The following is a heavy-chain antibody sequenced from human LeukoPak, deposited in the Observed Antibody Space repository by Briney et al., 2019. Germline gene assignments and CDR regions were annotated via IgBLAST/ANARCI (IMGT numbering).Heavy chain of an antibody. J-gene: IGHJ5*02. D-gene: IGHD2-8*02. CDR2: ISANGVDT. CDR1: GFTFSNHA. V-gene: IGHV3-23*01. CDR3: AKDVWWSVS. Sequence: GGSQRLSCVASGFTFSNHAMTWVRQAPGKGLEWVSAISANGVDTFYAPSVKGRFTISRDNSKNTLYLQINSLRAEDTAIYYCAKDVWWSVSWGQGTLVTASS.